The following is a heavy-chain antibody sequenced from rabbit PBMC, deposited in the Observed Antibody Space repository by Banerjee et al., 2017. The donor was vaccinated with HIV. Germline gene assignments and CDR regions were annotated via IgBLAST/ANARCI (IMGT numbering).Heavy chain of an antibody. CDR2: INTSSGNT. D-gene: IGHD8-1*01. Sequence: QEQLEESGGDLVKPEGSLTLTCTASGFSFSNKYVMCWVRQAPGKGLEWIACINTSSGNTVYASWAKGRFTISRENTQNTVSLQLNSLTVADTATYFCAREAGSGVYKGIFNLWGPGTLVTVS. J-gene: IGHJ4*01. CDR1: GFSFSNKYV. CDR3: AREAGSGVYKGIFNL. V-gene: IGHV1S45*01.